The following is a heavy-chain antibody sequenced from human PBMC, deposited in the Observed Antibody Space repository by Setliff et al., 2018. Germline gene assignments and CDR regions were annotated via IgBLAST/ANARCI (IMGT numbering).Heavy chain of an antibody. Sequence: GGSLRLSCAASGFTFSSYAMSWVRQAPGKGLEWVSSISSSSSYIYYADSVKGRFTISRDNAKNSLYLQMNSLRAEDTAVYYCASDSGSYMTNFDYWGQGTLVTVSS. CDR1: GFTFSSYA. D-gene: IGHD1-26*01. CDR3: ASDSGSYMTNFDY. CDR2: ISSSSSYI. J-gene: IGHJ4*02. V-gene: IGHV3-21*01.